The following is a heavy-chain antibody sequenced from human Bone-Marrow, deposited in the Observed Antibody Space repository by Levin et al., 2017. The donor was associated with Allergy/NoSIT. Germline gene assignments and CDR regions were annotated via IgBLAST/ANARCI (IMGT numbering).Heavy chain of an antibody. D-gene: IGHD2-15*01. CDR2: ISGSGGST. Sequence: GESLKISCAASGFTFSSYAMSWVRQAPGKGLEWVSAISGSGGSTYYADSVKGRFTISRDNSKNTLYLQMNSLRAEDTAVYYCAQNRVVAANFDYWGQGTLVTVSS. CDR1: GFTFSSYA. J-gene: IGHJ4*02. V-gene: IGHV3-23*01. CDR3: AQNRVVAANFDY.